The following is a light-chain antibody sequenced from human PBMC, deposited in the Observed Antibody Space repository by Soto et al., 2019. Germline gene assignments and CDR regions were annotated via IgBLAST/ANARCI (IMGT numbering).Light chain of an antibody. CDR3: QQYDSYCT. Sequence: DIQMTQSPSTLSASVGDRVTITCRASQSIRSWLAWYQQKPGKVPRLLIYKASSLESGVPSRFSGSGSGTEFTLTISSLQPDDSATYYCQQYDSYCTFGGGTKVDIK. CDR1: QSIRSW. CDR2: KAS. V-gene: IGKV1-5*03. J-gene: IGKJ4*01.